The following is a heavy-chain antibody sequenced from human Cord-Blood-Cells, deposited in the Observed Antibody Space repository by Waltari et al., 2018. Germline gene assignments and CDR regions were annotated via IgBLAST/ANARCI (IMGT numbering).Heavy chain of an antibody. CDR3: ARGADDYVWGSYRYTDYYYYYMDV. CDR2: ISSSSYI. J-gene: IGHJ6*03. Sequence: EVQLVESGGGLVKPGGSLRLSCAASGFTFSSYSMNWVRQAPGKGLEWVSSISSSSYIYYADSVKGRFTISRDNAKNSLYLQMNSLRAEYTAVYYCARGADDYVWGSYRYTDYYYYYMDVWGKGTTVTVSS. V-gene: IGHV3-21*01. CDR1: GFTFSSYS. D-gene: IGHD3-16*02.